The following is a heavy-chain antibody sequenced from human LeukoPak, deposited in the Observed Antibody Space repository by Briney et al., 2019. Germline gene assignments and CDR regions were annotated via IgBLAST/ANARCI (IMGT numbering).Heavy chain of an antibody. CDR1: AGSLNSGDYY. D-gene: IGHD3-22*01. J-gene: IGHJ3*02. CDR2: IYSPGTN. CDR3: ARGIGTSYDSSRDAFDI. V-gene: IGHV4-61*02. Sequence: PSETLSLTCTVSAGSLNSGDYYWSWIRQPAGKGLEWIGRIYSPGTNYNYNPSVKSRVTISIDTSKNQFSLKLTSVTAADTAVYYCARGIGTSYDSSRDAFDIWGQGTMVTVSS.